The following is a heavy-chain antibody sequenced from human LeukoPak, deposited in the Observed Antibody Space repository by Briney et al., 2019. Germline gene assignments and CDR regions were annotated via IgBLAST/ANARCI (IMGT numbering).Heavy chain of an antibody. CDR2: IKSKSERGTT. V-gene: IGHV3-15*01. CDR1: GFTFSNGW. CDR3: TSNLYCSTSSCYTLDN. J-gene: IGHJ4*02. D-gene: IGHD2-2*02. Sequence: GGSLRLSCAASGFTFSNGWMSWVRQAPGKGLEWVSRIKSKSERGTTAYAAPVKGRFPISRDGSTNTVYLHMNSLKTEDTAVYFCTSNLYCSTSSCYTLDNWGQGTLVAVSP.